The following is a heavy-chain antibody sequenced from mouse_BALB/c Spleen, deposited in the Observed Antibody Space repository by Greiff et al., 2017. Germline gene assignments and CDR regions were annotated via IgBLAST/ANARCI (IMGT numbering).Heavy chain of an antibody. D-gene: IGHD2-4*01. CDR1: GFNIKDTY. Sequence: VQLQQSGAELVKPGASVKLSCTASGFNIKDTYMHWVKQRPEQGLEWIGRIDPANGNTKYDPKFQGKATITADTSSNTAYLQLSSLTSEDTAVYYCALSCYDCDHAMDYWGQGTSVTVSA. J-gene: IGHJ4*01. V-gene: IGHV14-3*02. CDR3: ALSCYDCDHAMDY. CDR2: IDPANGNT.